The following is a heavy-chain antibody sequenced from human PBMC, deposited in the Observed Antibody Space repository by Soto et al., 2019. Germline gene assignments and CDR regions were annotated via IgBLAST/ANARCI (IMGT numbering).Heavy chain of an antibody. CDR2: IIPIFGTA. J-gene: IGHJ4*02. Sequence: QVQLVQSGAEVKKPGSSVKVSCKASGGTFSSYAISWVRQAPGQGLEWLGGIIPIFGTANYAQKFQGRVTITADESTSTAYMELSSLRSEDTAVYYCAREGSAMVRVKLGSYFDYWGQGTLVTVSS. CDR3: AREGSAMVRVKLGSYFDY. CDR1: GGTFSSYA. V-gene: IGHV1-69*01. D-gene: IGHD3-10*01.